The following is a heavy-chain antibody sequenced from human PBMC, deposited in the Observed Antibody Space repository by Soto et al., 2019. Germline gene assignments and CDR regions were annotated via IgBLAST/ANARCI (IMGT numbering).Heavy chain of an antibody. CDR1: GFTFSSYG. Sequence: QVQLVESGGGVVQPGRSLRLSCAASGFTFSSYGMHWVRQAPGKGLEWVAVISYDGSNKYYADSVKGRFTISRDNSKNTLYLRMNSLRAEDTAVYYCAKGSFWSGYSLLYGMDVWGQGTTVTVSS. CDR2: ISYDGSNK. CDR3: AKGSFWSGYSLLYGMDV. D-gene: IGHD3-3*01. V-gene: IGHV3-30*18. J-gene: IGHJ6*02.